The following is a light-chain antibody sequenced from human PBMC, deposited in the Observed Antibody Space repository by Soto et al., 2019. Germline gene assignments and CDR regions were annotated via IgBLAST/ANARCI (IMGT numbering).Light chain of an antibody. J-gene: IGKJ4*01. CDR1: QSVSSN. V-gene: IGKV3-15*01. Sequence: EIVMTQSPASLSVSPGERPTLSCRASQSVSSNLAWYQQKRGLPPRLLIFGASTSATGIPARFSGSGSGTEFTLTISSLQSEDLAVYYCQQYNNWPLTFGGGTKVEIK. CDR3: QQYNNWPLT. CDR2: GAS.